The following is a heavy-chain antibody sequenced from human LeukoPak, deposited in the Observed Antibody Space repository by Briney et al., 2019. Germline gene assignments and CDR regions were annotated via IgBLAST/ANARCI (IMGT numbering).Heavy chain of an antibody. CDR2: ISYDGNSK. D-gene: IGHD3-10*02. V-gene: IGHV3-30*19. J-gene: IGHJ4*02. CDR1: GLTFSSYG. Sequence: PGRSLRLSCAVSGLTFSSYGMHWVRQAPGKGLEWVTVISYDGNSKFYADFVKGRFTISRDNSNNMLYLQMNSLRGEDTAVYYCARNHPVVTTYVRGPQDYWGQGTLVTVSS. CDR3: ARNHPVVTTYVRGPQDY.